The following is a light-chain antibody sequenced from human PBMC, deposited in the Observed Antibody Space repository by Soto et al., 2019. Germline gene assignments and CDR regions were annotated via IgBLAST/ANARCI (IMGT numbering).Light chain of an antibody. CDR2: GPS. Sequence: EIVMTQSPATLSLSPGERAALSCRASQSINSELAWYQQKPGQPPRPLIYGPSTRATGVPARFTGSESGSEFTLTISGLQSEDFAVYYCQQGHNWPLPFCQGTRLEI. CDR3: QQGHNWPLP. CDR1: QSINSE. J-gene: IGKJ2*01. V-gene: IGKV3-15*01.